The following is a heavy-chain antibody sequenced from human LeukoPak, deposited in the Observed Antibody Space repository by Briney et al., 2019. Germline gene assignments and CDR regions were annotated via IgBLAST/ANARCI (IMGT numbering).Heavy chain of an antibody. CDR1: GYTFTSYC. CDR3: ARDFGYDILTGYSFDY. D-gene: IGHD3-9*01. CDR2: ISAYDGNT. J-gene: IGHJ4*02. V-gene: IGHV1-18*01. Sequence: GASVKVSCKASGYTFTSYCISWVRPTPGQGLAWLGWISAYDGNTNYAQKLQGRVTMTTDTSTSTAYMEQRRLRSDDTAVYYCARDFGYDILTGYSFDYWGQGTLVTVSS.